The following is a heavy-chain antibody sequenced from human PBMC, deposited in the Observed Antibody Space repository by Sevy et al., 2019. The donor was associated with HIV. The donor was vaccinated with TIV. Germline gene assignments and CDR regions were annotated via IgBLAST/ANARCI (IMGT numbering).Heavy chain of an antibody. V-gene: IGHV3-30*18. J-gene: IGHJ6*02. CDR3: AKGRMASSCWSYYYYGMDV. Sequence: GGSLRLSCAASGFTFSSYGMHWVRQAPGKGLEWVAVISYDGSHKYYADSVKGRFTISRDNSKNTLYLQMDSLRAEDTAMYYCAKGRMASSCWSYYYYGMDVWGQGTTVTVSS. CDR2: ISYDGSHK. CDR1: GFTFSSYG. D-gene: IGHD6-19*01.